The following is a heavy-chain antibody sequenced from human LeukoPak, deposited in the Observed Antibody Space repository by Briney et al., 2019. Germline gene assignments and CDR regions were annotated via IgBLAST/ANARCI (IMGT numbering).Heavy chain of an antibody. Sequence: PSETLSLTCTVSGGSISSYYWSWIRQPPGKGLEWIGYIYYSGSTNYNPSLKSRVTISVDTSKNQFSLKLSSVTAADTAVYYCARETPYYYDSSGYPDYWGQGTLVTVSS. CDR2: IYYSGST. CDR3: ARETPYYYDSSGYPDY. J-gene: IGHJ4*02. V-gene: IGHV4-59*01. CDR1: GGSISSYY. D-gene: IGHD3-22*01.